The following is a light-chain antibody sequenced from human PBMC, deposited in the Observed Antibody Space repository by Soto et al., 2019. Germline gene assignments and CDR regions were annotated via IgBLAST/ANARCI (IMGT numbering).Light chain of an antibody. CDR3: QQLNSYPLT. V-gene: IGKV1-13*02. CDR1: QGIRSA. CDR2: KAS. J-gene: IGKJ4*01. Sequence: AIQVTQSPSSLSASVADRVTLTCLTSQGIRSALGWYQQKPGKVPKLLIYKASSLKTGVPSRISGSGSGTEFTLTISSLQPEDFATYYCQQLNSYPLTFGGGTKVDIK.